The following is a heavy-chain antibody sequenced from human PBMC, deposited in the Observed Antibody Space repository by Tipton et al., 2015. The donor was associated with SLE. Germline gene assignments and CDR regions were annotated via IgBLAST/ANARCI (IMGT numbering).Heavy chain of an antibody. V-gene: IGHV4-4*07. CDR3: ARDRPDCSGGSCYPRWFDP. D-gene: IGHD2-15*01. CDR2: IYTSGST. J-gene: IGHJ5*02. Sequence: LRLSCTVSGGSISSYYWSWIRQPAGKGLEWIGRIYTSGSTNYNPFLKSRVTMSVDTSKNQFSLKLSSVTAADTAVYYCARDRPDCSGGSCYPRWFDPWGQGTLVTVSS. CDR1: GGSISSYY.